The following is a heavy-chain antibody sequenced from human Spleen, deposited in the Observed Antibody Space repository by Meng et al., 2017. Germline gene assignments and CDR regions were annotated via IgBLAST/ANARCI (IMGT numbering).Heavy chain of an antibody. CDR2: INHSGST. D-gene: IGHD4-11*01. J-gene: IGHJ4*02. V-gene: IGHV4-34*01. Sequence: HVQLQQWGVGLLKPSDTLSLTRVVSGGGCSDYYWSWICQPPGKGMEWIGEINHSGSTNYNPSLESRATISVYTSQNNLSLKLSFVTAADSAVYYCARGPTTMAHDFDYWGQGTLVTVSS. CDR3: ARGPTTMAHDFDY. CDR1: GGGCSDYY.